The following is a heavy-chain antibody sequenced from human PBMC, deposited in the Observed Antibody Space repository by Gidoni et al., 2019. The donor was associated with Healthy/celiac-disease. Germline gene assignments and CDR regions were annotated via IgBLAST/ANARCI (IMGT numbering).Heavy chain of an antibody. D-gene: IGHD2-2*01. J-gene: IGHJ3*02. CDR1: GFPFSSYS. CDR2: ISSSSSTI. V-gene: IGHV3-48*01. CDR3: ARAGDIVVVRDAFDI. Sequence: EVQLVESGGGLVQPGGSLRLSCAASGFPFSSYSMNGVRQAPGKGREWVSDISSSSSTIYYADSVKGRFTISRDNAKNSLYLQMNSLRAEDTAVYYCARAGDIVVVRDAFDIWGQGTMVTVSS.